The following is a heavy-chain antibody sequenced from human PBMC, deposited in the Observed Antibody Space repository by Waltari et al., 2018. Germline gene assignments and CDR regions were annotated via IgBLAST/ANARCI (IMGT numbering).Heavy chain of an antibody. Sequence: VPLAQSGAEVKKPGESLTISCQASGYIFSAYWIGWVRQEAGKGREWVGIILPGDSDTTYGPSVHGHVSISADRSITTAYLEWTRLEASDTAMYYCVRQRPLFDYYGSKVNPQEIEYWGDGTQVIVSS. J-gene: IGHJ4*01. CDR3: VRQRPLFDYYGSKVNPQEIEY. D-gene: IGHD3-10*01. CDR2: ILPGDSDT. V-gene: IGHV5-51*01. CDR1: GYIFSAYW.